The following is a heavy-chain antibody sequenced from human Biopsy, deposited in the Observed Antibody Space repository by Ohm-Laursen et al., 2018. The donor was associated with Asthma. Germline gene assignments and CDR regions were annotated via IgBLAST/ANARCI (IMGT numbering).Heavy chain of an antibody. CDR3: ARTFHFWSPYHAEHFQL. CDR2: RKHDGSEK. J-gene: IGHJ1*01. V-gene: IGHV3-7*01. Sequence: SLTLSCTATGSTFAVNCMSWVRQGPRKGLGWVANRKHDGSEKNHVDSLKGRFTISRVNAKNSLYLQMNSLRAEDTAVYYCARTFHFWSPYHAEHFQLWGQGTLVTVSS. CDR1: GSTFAVNC. D-gene: IGHD3-3*02.